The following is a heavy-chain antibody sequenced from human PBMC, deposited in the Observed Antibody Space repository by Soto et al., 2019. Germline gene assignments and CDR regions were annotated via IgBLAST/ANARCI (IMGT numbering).Heavy chain of an antibody. CDR2: IHYSGTT. CDR3: AAGEASSRNLAPYYLDF. CDR1: GGSMRNYF. J-gene: IGHJ4*02. Sequence: SETLSLTCTVSGGSMRNYFWTWIRQPPGKGLEWIGYIHYSGTTSFFPSYNPSLRSRVTIPEDTPKNQFSLKLLSVTTADTAVYFCAAGEASSRNLAPYYLDFWGQGTLVTVSS. D-gene: IGHD6-13*01. V-gene: IGHV4-59*01.